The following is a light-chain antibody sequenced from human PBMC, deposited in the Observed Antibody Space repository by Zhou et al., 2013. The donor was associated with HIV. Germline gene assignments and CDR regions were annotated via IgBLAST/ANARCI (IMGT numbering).Light chain of an antibody. CDR1: QTVSSTS. CDR2: GAS. J-gene: IGKJ2*01. V-gene: IGKV3-20*01. CDR3: QQYNNWPPYT. Sequence: EIVLTQSPGTLSLSPGERATLSCRASQTVSSTSLAWYQQKSGQSPRLLIYGASNRATAIPDRFSGSGSGTDFALIISRLEPEDFAVYYCQQYNNWPPYTFGQGTKLEIK.